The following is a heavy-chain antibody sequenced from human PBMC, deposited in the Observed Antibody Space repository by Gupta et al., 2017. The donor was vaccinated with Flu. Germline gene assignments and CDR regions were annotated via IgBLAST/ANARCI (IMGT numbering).Heavy chain of an antibody. Sequence: EVQLLESGGGLVQPGGSLRLSCAASGFTFSSYAMSWVRQAPGKGLEWVSGIGGGGVTTDYADSVKGRFTISRDKSKNTLYLQMSSLRAEDTAVYYCAKVGRGGKQHSFDYWGQGTLVTVSS. V-gene: IGHV3-23*01. J-gene: IGHJ4*02. D-gene: IGHD6-13*01. CDR2: IGGGGVTT. CDR3: AKVGRGGKQHSFDY. CDR1: GFTFSSYA.